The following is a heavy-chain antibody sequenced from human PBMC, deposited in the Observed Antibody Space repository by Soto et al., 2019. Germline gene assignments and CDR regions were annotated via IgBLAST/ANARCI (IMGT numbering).Heavy chain of an antibody. J-gene: IGHJ4*02. CDR1: GGSISSNAYY. Sequence: QLQLLESGPGLVKPSETLSLTCTVSGGSISSNAYYWGWIRQPPGKGLEWIGSVYYSGSANYNPALRGRLPMAVDTSKNQSSLKLISVTAADTAVYYCARRHKRGSYSWCFDYWGQGTLVTVSS. V-gene: IGHV4-39*01. CDR2: VYYSGSA. D-gene: IGHD1-26*01. CDR3: ARRHKRGSYSWCFDY.